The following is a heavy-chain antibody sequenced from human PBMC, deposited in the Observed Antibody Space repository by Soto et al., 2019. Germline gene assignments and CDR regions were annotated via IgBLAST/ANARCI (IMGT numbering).Heavy chain of an antibody. CDR3: TPPQASTVVTHDAFDI. V-gene: IGHV3-15*01. D-gene: IGHD4-17*01. Sequence: GGSLRLSCAASGFTFSNAWMSWVRQAPGKGLEWVGRIKSKTDGGTTDYATPVKGRFTISRDYSKNTLYLQMNSLKTEETAVYYGTPPQASTVVTHDAFDIWGQGTMVTVSS. CDR1: GFTFSNAW. J-gene: IGHJ3*02. CDR2: IKSKTDGGTT.